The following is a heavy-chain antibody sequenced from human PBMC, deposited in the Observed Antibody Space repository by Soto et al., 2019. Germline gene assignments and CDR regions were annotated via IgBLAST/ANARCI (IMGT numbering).Heavy chain of an antibody. CDR1: GFTFSTSA. D-gene: IGHD5-18*01. J-gene: IGHJ6*02. V-gene: IGHV1-58*01. CDR3: VGGKGVFRYGVGYYYGMDV. Sequence: QMQLVQSGPEVKKPGTSVKVSCKASGFTFSTSAVKWVGQARGQRPKWIGRIVLGGGNTNYAKKFQERVTFTRNRSTSTVYMELSRQRYDDTDVYDCVGGKGVFRYGVGYYYGMDVWGRGTMVTVSS. CDR2: IVLGGGNT.